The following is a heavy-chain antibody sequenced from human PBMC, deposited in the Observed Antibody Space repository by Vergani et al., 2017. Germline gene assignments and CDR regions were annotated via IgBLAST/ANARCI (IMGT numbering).Heavy chain of an antibody. CDR3: ARDSGYGSSTSCYVGRDWFDP. D-gene: IGHD2-2*03. CDR1: GYTFTSYY. CDR2: INTSGGST. Sequence: QVQLVQSGAEVKKPGASVKVSCKASGYTFTSYYMHWVRQAPGQGLEWMGIINTSGGSTSYAQKFQGRVTMTRDTSTSTVYMELSSLRSEDTAVYYCARDSGYGSSTSCYVGRDWFDPWGQGTLVTVSS. J-gene: IGHJ5*02. V-gene: IGHV1-46*01.